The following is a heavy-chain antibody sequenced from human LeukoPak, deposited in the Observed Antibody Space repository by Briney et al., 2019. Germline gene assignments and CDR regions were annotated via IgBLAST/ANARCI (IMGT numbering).Heavy chain of an antibody. V-gene: IGHV3-7*01. Sequence: GGSLRLSCAASAFTFNRYWMNWVRQAPGKGLEWVAGIDGDGTEKYYVESVKGRFTISRDNAKKSEYLQMNSLRADDTAVYYGARGITGVDLYWGQGTLVTVSS. CDR2: IDGDGTEK. D-gene: IGHD1-14*01. CDR1: AFTFNRYW. CDR3: ARGITGVDLY. J-gene: IGHJ4*02.